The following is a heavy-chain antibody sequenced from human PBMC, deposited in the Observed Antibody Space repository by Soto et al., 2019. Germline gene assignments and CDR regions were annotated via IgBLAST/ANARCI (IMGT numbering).Heavy chain of an antibody. J-gene: IGHJ6*02. V-gene: IGHV1-2*02. D-gene: IGHD2-2*01. CDR2: INPNSGGT. Sequence: ASVKVSCKASGYTFTGYYMHWVRQAPGQGLEWVGWINPNSGGTNYAQKFQGRVTMTRDTSISTAYMELSRLRSDDTAVYYCARDPVPMPMPPISYGMEAWGQATTVTVSS. CDR1: GYTFTGYY. CDR3: ARDPVPMPMPPISYGMEA.